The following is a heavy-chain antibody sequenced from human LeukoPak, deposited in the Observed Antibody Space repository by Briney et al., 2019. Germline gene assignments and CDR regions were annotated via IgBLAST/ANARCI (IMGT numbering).Heavy chain of an antibody. J-gene: IGHJ4*02. Sequence: SETLSLTCAVSGGSISSNNWWIWVRQSPEKGLEWIGEIYRDGSTNYNPSLKSRVTISMDKSKNQLSLKLNFVTAADAAVYYCARDRGGYTYSHDYWGQGTLVTVSS. CDR2: IYRDGST. CDR1: GGSISSNNW. V-gene: IGHV4-4*02. CDR3: ARDRGGYTYSHDY. D-gene: IGHD5-18*01.